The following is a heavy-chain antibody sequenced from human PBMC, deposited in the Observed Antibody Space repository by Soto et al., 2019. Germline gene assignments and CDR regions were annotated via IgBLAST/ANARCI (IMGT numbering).Heavy chain of an antibody. CDR2: INHSGST. J-gene: IGHJ6*03. CDR1: GGSFSGYY. V-gene: IGHV4-34*01. Sequence: SETLSLTCAVYGGSFSGYYWSWIRQPPGKGLEWIGEINHSGSTNYNPSLKSRVTISVDTSKNQFSLKLSSVTAADTAVYYCARLPYYDILTGYRRSTYYYMDVWGKGTTVTVSS. D-gene: IGHD3-9*01. CDR3: ARLPYYDILTGYRRSTYYYMDV.